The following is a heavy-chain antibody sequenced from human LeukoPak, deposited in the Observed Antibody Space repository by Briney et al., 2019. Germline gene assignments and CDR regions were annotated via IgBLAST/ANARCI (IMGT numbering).Heavy chain of an antibody. CDR2: IRYDGSNK. V-gene: IGHV3-30*02. CDR3: AKDNGYYDSSGYFDY. J-gene: IGHJ4*02. Sequence: GGSLRLSCAASGFTFSTDAMHWVRQAPGKGLEWVAFIRYDGSNKYYADSVKGRFTISRDNSKNTLYLQMNSLRAEDTAVYYCAKDNGYYDSSGYFDYWGQGTLVTVSS. D-gene: IGHD3-22*01. CDR1: GFTFSTDA.